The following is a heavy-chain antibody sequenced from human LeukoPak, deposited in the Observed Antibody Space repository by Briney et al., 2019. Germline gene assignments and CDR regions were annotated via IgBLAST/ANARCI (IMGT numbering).Heavy chain of an antibody. Sequence: GGSLRLSCAASGFTFSSYSMNWVRQAPGKGLEWVSSISSSSSYIYYADSVKGRFTISRDNAKNSLYLQMKSLRAEDTAVYYCVRESDYDFWSGYYNLDYWGQGTLVTVSS. V-gene: IGHV3-21*01. CDR1: GFTFSSYS. CDR3: VRESDYDFWSGYYNLDY. D-gene: IGHD3-3*01. J-gene: IGHJ4*02. CDR2: ISSSSSYI.